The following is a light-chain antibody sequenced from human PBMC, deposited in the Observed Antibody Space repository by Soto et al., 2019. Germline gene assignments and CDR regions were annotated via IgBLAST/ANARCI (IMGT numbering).Light chain of an antibody. CDR3: HQRQSWPRT. J-gene: IGKJ1*01. V-gene: IGKV3-11*01. CDR2: DAT. CDR1: QRITSY. Sequence: EVVLTQSPATLSLSPGERATLSCRASQRITSYLAWYQQRPGQAPRLLMYDATNRASGVPARFSGSKSGTDFTLTISSLQPEDFAVYYCHQRQSWPRTFGQGTTVDIK.